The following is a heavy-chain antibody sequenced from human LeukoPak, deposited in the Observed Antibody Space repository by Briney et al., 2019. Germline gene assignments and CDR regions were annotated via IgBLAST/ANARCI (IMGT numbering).Heavy chain of an antibody. V-gene: IGHV3-48*03. CDR2: ISSSGSTI. CDR1: GFTFSSYE. J-gene: IGHJ4*02. D-gene: IGHD6-13*01. CDR3: ARSSSSSWYLDY. Sequence: GGSLRLSCAASGFTFSSYEMNWVRQAPGKGLEWVSYISSSGSTIYYADSVKGRFTISRDNAKNSLYLQMNSLRAEDAAVYYCARSSSSSWYLDYWGQGTLVTVSS.